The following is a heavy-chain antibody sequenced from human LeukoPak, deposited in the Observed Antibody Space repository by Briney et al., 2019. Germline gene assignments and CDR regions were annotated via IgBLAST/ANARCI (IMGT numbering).Heavy chain of an antibody. D-gene: IGHD3-10*01. V-gene: IGHV3-23*01. J-gene: IGHJ4*02. CDR3: AKLGNFASGSYSD. CDR2: ISDSGGYT. Sequence: GGSLRLSCAASGFTFSSYAMSWVRQAPGKGLEWVSGISDSGGYTYYADSVKGRFTISRDNSKNTLYLHMNSLRAEDTAVYYCAKLGNFASGSYSDWGQGTLVTVSS. CDR1: GFTFSSYA.